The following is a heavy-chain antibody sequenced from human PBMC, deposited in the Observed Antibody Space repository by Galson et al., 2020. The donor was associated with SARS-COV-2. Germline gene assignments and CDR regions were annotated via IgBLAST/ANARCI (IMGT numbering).Heavy chain of an antibody. D-gene: IGHD3-16*02. CDR3: ARHHVIEDAVDM. Sequence: SETLSLTCTVSGGAIRSSNYYWGWIRQPPGRRLEWIGSIYYGGGTHYSPSLKSRVTISVDRTKNQFSLKLNSVTAADTAVYYCARHHVIEDAVDMWGRGTMVTVSS. J-gene: IGHJ3*02. V-gene: IGHV4-39*01. CDR2: IYYGGGT. CDR1: GGAIRSSNYY.